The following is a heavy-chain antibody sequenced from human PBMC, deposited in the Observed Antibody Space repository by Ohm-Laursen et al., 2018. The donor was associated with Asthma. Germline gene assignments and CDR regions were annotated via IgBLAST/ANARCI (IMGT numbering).Heavy chain of an antibody. V-gene: IGHV3-30-3*01. CDR2: IAYDGSSK. J-gene: IGHJ4*02. CDR1: GFTFSSYS. CDR3: ARDSGSHYFDY. Sequence: LSLTCAASGFTFSSYSMHWVRQAPGKGLEWVAVIAYDGSSKYYADSVKGRFTASRVNSKNTMYLQINSLRTEDTAVYFCARDSGSHYFDYWGQGALVTVSS. D-gene: IGHD1-26*01.